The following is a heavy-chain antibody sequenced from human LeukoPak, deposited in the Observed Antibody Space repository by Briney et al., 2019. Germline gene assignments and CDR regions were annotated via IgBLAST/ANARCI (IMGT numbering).Heavy chain of an antibody. V-gene: IGHV1-46*01. CDR3: ARIRDGYNDAYDI. CDR2: INPGGGNT. J-gene: IGHJ3*02. CDR1: GYTFTSYY. Sequence: ASVKVSCKASGYTFTSYYMHWVRQAPGQGLEWMGLINPGGGNTDYAQNFQGRVTMTRDTSTSTVYMGLSSLRSEDTAVYYCARIRDGYNDAYDIWGQGTMVTV. D-gene: IGHD5-24*01.